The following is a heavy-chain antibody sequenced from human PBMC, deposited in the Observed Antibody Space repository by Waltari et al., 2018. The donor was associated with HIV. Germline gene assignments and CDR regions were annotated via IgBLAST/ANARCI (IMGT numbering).Heavy chain of an antibody. V-gene: IGHV3-49*03. CDR3: AMERAYLYLLDY. CDR1: GFDLRFFA. D-gene: IGHD1-1*01. Sequence: EPQLVESGGGLVQPGRSVRLSCETSGFDLRFFALSWFRQAPGKGRELVGRMRDIAYWPTTDYSSSVKGRFTVTRDDSKSTAYLQMTNLKTEDTAIYFCAMERAYLYLLDYWGQGTQVTVSS. CDR2: MRDIAYWPTT. J-gene: IGHJ4*02.